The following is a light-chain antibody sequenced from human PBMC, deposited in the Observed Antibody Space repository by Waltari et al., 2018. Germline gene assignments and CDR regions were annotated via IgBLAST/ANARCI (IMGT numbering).Light chain of an antibody. CDR3: SSFTPRTNVL. CDR2: DVT. Sequence: QSALTQPPSASGSPGQSVTISCTGTSSDAGRYNYVSWYQQHPGKAPKLLIYDVTKRPSGVPDRFSASKSGDTASLTVSGLQAEDEADYYCSSFTPRTNVLFGGGTKLTVL. J-gene: IGLJ2*01. V-gene: IGLV2-8*01. CDR1: SSDAGRYNY.